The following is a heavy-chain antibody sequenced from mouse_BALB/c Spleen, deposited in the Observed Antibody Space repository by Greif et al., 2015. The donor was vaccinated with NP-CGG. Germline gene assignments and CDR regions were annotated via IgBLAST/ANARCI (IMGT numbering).Heavy chain of an antibody. CDR3: ARGGYGNYESWNY. V-gene: IGHV5-4*02. Sequence: EVQLVESGGGLVKPGGSLKLSCAASGFTFSDYYMYWVRQAPEKRLEWVATISDGGSYTYYPDSVKGRFTISRDNAKNNLYLQMSSLKSEDTAMYYCARGGYGNYESWNYWGQGTTLTVSS. D-gene: IGHD2-10*02. CDR2: ISDGGSYT. J-gene: IGHJ2*01. CDR1: GFTFSDYY.